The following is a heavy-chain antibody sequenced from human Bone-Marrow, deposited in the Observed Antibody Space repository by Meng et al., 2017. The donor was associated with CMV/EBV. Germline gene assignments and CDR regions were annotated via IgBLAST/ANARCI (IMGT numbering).Heavy chain of an antibody. V-gene: IGHV1-18*01. CDR2: INFRVGDT. CDR3: ARGGGENAFDL. J-gene: IGHJ4*02. D-gene: IGHD3-10*01. CDR1: AYTFNNYP. Sequence: ASVKVSCKTSAYTFNNYPINWVRQAPGRGLQWMGRINFRVGDTKLAQSFQDRVTLTADRSTRSTYMELRNLTSDDTAIYYCARGGGENAFDLWGQGTLVTVSS.